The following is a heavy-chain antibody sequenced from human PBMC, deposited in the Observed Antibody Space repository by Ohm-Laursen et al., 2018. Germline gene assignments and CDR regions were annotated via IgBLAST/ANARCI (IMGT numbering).Heavy chain of an antibody. J-gene: IGHJ6*02. CDR2: INSDGSST. CDR3: ARNAAPRGGSSSAGTYYYGLDV. D-gene: IGHD6-6*01. V-gene: IGHV3-74*01. Sequence: SLRLSCSASGITFRSYWMHWVRQAPGKGLVWVSRINSDGSSTTYADSVKGRFTISRDNAKNTLYLQMNSLRADDTAVYYCARNAAPRGGSSSAGTYYYGLDVWGQGTTVTVSS. CDR1: GITFRSYW.